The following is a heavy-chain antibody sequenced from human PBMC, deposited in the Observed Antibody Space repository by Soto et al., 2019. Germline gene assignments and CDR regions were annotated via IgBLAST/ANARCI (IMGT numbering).Heavy chain of an antibody. CDR1: GFTFSNAW. V-gene: IGHV3-15*02. Sequence: VQLVESGGASVETGGSLRLTCAASGFTFSNAWMTWVRQAPGKGLEWVGRIKSRALGETTDYAAPVKGRFTISRDDSENTLSLELNSRKSEDTAVYYCATSAAVSGGVFDHWGRGTLVTVSS. D-gene: IGHD3-16*01. CDR3: ATSAAVSGGVFDH. CDR2: IKSRALGETT. J-gene: IGHJ4*02.